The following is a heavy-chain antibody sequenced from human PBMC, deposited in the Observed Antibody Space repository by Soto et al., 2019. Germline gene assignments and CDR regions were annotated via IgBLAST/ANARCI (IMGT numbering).Heavy chain of an antibody. CDR2: ISSSSSYI. V-gene: IGHV3-21*01. D-gene: IGHD3-3*01. J-gene: IGHJ6*02. CDR3: ARVGTYYDFWSGYYGMDV. Sequence: PGGSLRLSCAASGFTFGSYSMNWVRQAPGKGLEWVSSISSSSSYIYYADSVKGRFTISRDNAKNSLYLQMNSLRAEDTAVYYCARVGTYYDFWSGYYGMDVWGQGTTVTVS. CDR1: GFTFGSYS.